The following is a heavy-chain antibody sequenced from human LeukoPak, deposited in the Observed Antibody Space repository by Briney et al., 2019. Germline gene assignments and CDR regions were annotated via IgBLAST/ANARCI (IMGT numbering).Heavy chain of an antibody. CDR1: GFTFNNYA. V-gene: IGHV3-7*01. D-gene: IGHD6-13*01. CDR3: ARDTSSWSNLYYYYYGMDV. CDR2: IKQDGSEK. J-gene: IGHJ6*02. Sequence: GGSLRLSCAASGFTFNNYAMSWVRQAPGKGLEWVANIKQDGSEKYYVDSVKGRFTISRDNAKNSLYLQMNSLRAEDTAVYYCARDTSSWSNLYYYYYGMDVWGQGTTVTVSS.